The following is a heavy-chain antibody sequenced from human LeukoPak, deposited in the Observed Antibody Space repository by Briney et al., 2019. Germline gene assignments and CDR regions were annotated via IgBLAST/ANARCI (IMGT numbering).Heavy chain of an antibody. CDR3: ARGGSSAWYAFDY. V-gene: IGHV3-11*01. Sequence: GGSLRLSCAASGFTFSDYYMSWIRQAPGKGLEWVSYISISGSAIYYADSVKGRFTMSRDNAKNSLYLQMNSLRADDTAVYYCARGGSSAWYAFDYWGQGALVTVSS. D-gene: IGHD6-13*01. J-gene: IGHJ4*02. CDR2: ISISGSAI. CDR1: GFTFSDYY.